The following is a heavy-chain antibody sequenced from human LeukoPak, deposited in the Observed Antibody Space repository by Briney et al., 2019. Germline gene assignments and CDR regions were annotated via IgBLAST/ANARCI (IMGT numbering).Heavy chain of an antibody. Sequence: GGSLRLSCAASGFTFSSYSMNWVRQAPGKGLEWVSSISSSSSYIYYADSVKGRFTISRDNAKNSLYLQMNSLRVEDTAVYYCARVPYYDILTGYSDYWGQGTLVTVSS. J-gene: IGHJ4*02. CDR1: GFTFSSYS. CDR3: ARVPYYDILTGYSDY. V-gene: IGHV3-21*01. CDR2: ISSSSSYI. D-gene: IGHD3-9*01.